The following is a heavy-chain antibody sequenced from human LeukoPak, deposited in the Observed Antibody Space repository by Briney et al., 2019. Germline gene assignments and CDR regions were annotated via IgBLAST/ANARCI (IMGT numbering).Heavy chain of an antibody. CDR1: GFTFSSYG. Sequence: GGSLRLSCAASGFTFSSYGMHWFRQAPGKGLEWVAFIRYDGSSKYYADSVKGRFTISRDNSKNTLYLQMNSLRAEDTAVYYCATLMTTVVTRVFDYWGQGTLVTVSS. D-gene: IGHD4-23*01. CDR2: IRYDGSSK. J-gene: IGHJ4*02. V-gene: IGHV3-30*02. CDR3: ATLMTTVVTRVFDY.